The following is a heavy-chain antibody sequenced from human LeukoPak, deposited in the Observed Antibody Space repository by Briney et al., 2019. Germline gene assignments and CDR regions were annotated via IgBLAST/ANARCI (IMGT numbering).Heavy chain of an antibody. J-gene: IGHJ4*02. Sequence: SETLSLTCTVSGYSISSGYYWGWIRQPPGKGLEWIGSIYHSGSTYYNPSLKSRVTISVDTSKNQFSLKLSSVTAADTAVYYCARRGYSYGLIDYWGQGTLVTVSS. CDR3: ARRGYSYGLIDY. CDR2: IYHSGST. V-gene: IGHV4-38-2*02. CDR1: GYSISSGYY. D-gene: IGHD5-18*01.